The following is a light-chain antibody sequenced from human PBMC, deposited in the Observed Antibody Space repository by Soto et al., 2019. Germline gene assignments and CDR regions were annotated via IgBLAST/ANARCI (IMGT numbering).Light chain of an antibody. V-gene: IGLV1-40*01. Sequence: QSVLTQPPSVSGAPGQRVTFSCTGSSSNIGAGYEVHWYQQLPGTAPKLLIYADNNRPSGVPDRFSGSKSGTSASLAITGLQAEDEGDYYCQSYDSSLRAYVFGTGTKVTVL. CDR3: QSYDSSLRAYV. CDR2: ADN. CDR1: SSNIGAGYE. J-gene: IGLJ1*01.